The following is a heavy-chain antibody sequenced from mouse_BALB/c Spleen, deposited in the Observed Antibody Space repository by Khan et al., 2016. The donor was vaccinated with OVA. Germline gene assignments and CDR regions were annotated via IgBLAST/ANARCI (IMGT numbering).Heavy chain of an antibody. D-gene: IGHD2-12*01. CDR1: RFTISSYG. CDR2: IDSIGGSS. V-gene: IGHV5-6-3*01. J-gene: IGHJ2*01. Sequence: EVQLVESGGGIVQPGGSLKRFCAASRFTISSYGMSSVRTTPDKRLELVATIDSIGGSSVYPDSVMRRFTLSGDNAKNALYLQMRSLESEDTAMYCCARSAIWGQGNTLTVSS. CDR3: ARSAI.